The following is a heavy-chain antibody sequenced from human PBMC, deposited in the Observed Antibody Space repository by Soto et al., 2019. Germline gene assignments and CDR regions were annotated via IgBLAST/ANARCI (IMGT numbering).Heavy chain of an antibody. V-gene: IGHV4-31*03. CDR1: GGSISSGGYY. CDR2: IYYSGST. D-gene: IGHD4-4*01. J-gene: IGHJ5*02. Sequence: QVQLQESGPGLVKPSQTLSLTCTVSGGSISSGGYYWSWIRQHPGKGLEWIGYIYYSGSTYYNPSLKSRVTISVDTSKSQFSLKLSSVTAADTAVYYCARVMGWTVRHGSRWFDPWGQGTLVTVSS. CDR3: ARVMGWTVRHGSRWFDP.